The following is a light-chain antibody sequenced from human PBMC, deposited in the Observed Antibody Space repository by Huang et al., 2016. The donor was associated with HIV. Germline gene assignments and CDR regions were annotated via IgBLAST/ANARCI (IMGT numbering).Light chain of an antibody. V-gene: IGKV3-20*01. Sequence: EIVLTQSPRTLSLSPGERATLSCRASQSVTSNYLAWYLQKPGQAPTLLIYGASSRATDIPDRFSGSGSGTDFTLTISRLEPEDFAVYYCHQYGSPPFTFGPGTKVDIK. CDR3: HQYGSPPFT. CDR2: GAS. CDR1: QSVTSNY. J-gene: IGKJ3*01.